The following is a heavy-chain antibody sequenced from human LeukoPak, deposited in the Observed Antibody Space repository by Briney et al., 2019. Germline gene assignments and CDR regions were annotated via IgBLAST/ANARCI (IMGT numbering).Heavy chain of an antibody. J-gene: IGHJ4*02. V-gene: IGHV3-30*04. D-gene: IGHD4-17*01. Sequence: GGSLGLSCAASGFTFSSYAMHWVRQAPGKGLEWVAVISYDGSNKYYAASVKGRFTISRDNSRNTLYLQMNSLRAEDTAVYYCAKEGRYGEYFDYWGQGTLVTVSS. CDR3: AKEGRYGEYFDY. CDR1: GFTFSSYA. CDR2: ISYDGSNK.